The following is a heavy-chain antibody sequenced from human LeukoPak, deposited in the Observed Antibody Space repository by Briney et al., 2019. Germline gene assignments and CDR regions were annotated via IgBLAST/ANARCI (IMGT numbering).Heavy chain of an antibody. Sequence: PSETLSLTCAVYGGSFSGYYWSWIRQPPGKGLEWIGEINHSGSTNYNPSLKSRVTISVDTSKNQFSLKLSSVTAADTAVYYCARHYYDSSGSYWGYYFDSWGREPWSPSPQ. D-gene: IGHD3-22*01. CDR3: ARHYYDSSGSYWGYYFDS. CDR1: GGSFSGYY. V-gene: IGHV4-34*01. J-gene: IGHJ4*02. CDR2: INHSGST.